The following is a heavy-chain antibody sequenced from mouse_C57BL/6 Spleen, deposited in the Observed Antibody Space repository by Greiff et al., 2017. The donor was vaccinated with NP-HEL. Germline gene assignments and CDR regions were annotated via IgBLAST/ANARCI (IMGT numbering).Heavy chain of an antibody. CDR3: ARAYYGSSQYFDV. CDR2: IYPGDGDT. V-gene: IGHV1-80*01. Sequence: VQLKESGAELVKPGASVKISCKASGYAFSGYWMNWVKQRPGKGLEWIGQIYPGDGDTNYNGKLKGKATLTADKSSSTAYMQLSSLTSEESAVYFVARAYYGSSQYFDVWGTGTTATVSS. D-gene: IGHD1-1*01. CDR1: GYAFSGYW. J-gene: IGHJ1*03.